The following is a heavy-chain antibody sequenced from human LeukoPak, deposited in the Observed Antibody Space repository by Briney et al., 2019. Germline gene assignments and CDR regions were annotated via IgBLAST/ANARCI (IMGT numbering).Heavy chain of an antibody. Sequence: SETLSLTCTVSGGSISSYYWSWIRQPPGKGLEWIGYIYYSGGTNYNPSLKSRVTISVDTSKNQFSLRLSSVTAADTAMYYCVKSGGYGLIDYWGQGTLVTVSS. V-gene: IGHV4-59*08. CDR1: GGSISSYY. CDR2: IYYSGGT. D-gene: IGHD6-19*01. CDR3: VKSGGYGLIDY. J-gene: IGHJ4*02.